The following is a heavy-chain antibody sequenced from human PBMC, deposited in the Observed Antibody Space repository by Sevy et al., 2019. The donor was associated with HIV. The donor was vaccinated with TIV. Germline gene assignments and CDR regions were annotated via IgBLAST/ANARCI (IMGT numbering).Heavy chain of an antibody. J-gene: IGHJ3*02. Sequence: GGSLRLSCAASGFSVSDTYMSWVRQAPGKGLEWVSVIYSGDKTYHADSVKGRFTISRDRSKNTIFLQLNSLRTEDTAVYYCARLNVYYYDDDGYYTTGNAFDIWGQGTMVTVSS. D-gene: IGHD3-22*01. CDR3: ARLNVYYYDDDGYYTTGNAFDI. CDR1: GFSVSDTY. V-gene: IGHV3-53*01. CDR2: IYSGDKT.